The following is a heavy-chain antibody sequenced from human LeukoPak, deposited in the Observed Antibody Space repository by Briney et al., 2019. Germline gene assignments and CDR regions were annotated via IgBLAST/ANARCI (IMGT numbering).Heavy chain of an antibody. J-gene: IGHJ4*02. CDR2: ISGSGGST. V-gene: IGHV3-23*01. CDR1: GFTFSSYA. D-gene: IGHD1-26*01. Sequence: GGSLRLSCAASGFTFSSYAMSWVRQAPGKGLEWVSAISGSGGSTYYADSVQGRFTISRDNSKNTLYLQMNSLRAEDTAVYYCAKGVGSGSYSPFDYWGQGTLVTVSS. CDR3: AKGVGSGSYSPFDY.